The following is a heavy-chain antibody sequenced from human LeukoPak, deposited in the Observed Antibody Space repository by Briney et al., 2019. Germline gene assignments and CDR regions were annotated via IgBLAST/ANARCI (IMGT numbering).Heavy chain of an antibody. CDR2: ISSSSTTI. J-gene: IGHJ4*02. D-gene: IGHD5-12*01. V-gene: IGHV3-48*04. CDR1: GFTFNSYS. CDR3: VKDCRYRGPEGADY. Sequence: NPGGSLRLSCAASGFTFNSYSMNWVRQAPGKGLEWVSYISSSSTTIFYADSVKGRFTISRDNAKNSLYLQMNSLRADDTALYYWVKDCRYRGPEGADYWGQGTLATVSP.